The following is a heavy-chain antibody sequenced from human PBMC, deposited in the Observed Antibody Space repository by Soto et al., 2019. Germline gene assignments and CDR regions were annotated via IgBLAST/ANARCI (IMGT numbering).Heavy chain of an antibody. Sequence: EVQLVESGGRLIKPGGSLRLSCAASGFTFNNAWMNWVRQAPGKGLEWVAHIKSKTDGGTTGYATHREGRFTVARDESKNTLYIQMNSLNTYDTAVYYCTTDRRQVAQTGHSWGQGALVTVSS. V-gene: IGHV3-15*07. CDR3: TTDRRQVAQTGHS. J-gene: IGHJ4*02. CDR1: GFTFNNAW. CDR2: IKSKTDGGTT.